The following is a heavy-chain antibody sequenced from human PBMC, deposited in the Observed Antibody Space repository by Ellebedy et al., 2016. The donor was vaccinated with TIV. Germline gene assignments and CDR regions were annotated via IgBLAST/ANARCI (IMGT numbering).Heavy chain of an antibody. CDR2: INQDATKR. J-gene: IGHJ3*02. CDR1: GFSFRSYW. CDR3: ATDGSYGDYLSPAHASVM. V-gene: IGHV3-7*01. D-gene: IGHD4-17*01. Sequence: GESLKISCAASGFSFRSYWMSWVRQAPGKGLEWVANINQDATKRFYVDSVEGRFTISRDNAKNSLFLQMNGLRAEDTAVYYCATDGSYGDYLSPAHASVMWGQGTMVIVSS.